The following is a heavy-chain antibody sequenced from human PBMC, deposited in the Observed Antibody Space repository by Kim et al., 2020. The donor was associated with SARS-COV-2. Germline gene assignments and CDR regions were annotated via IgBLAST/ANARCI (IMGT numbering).Heavy chain of an antibody. CDR1: GFTFSNYA. Sequence: GGSLRLSCAASGFTFSNYAMSWVRQAPGKGLEWVSAIHNNGGSTYYADSVEGRFIISRDNFKNALYLQMNSLRADDTAVYYCAKGPTVISDWSPFDSWGHGTLSTSSS. CDR2: IHNNGGST. J-gene: IGHJ4*01. V-gene: IGHV3-23*01. D-gene: IGHD3-9*01. CDR3: AKGPTVISDWSPFDS.